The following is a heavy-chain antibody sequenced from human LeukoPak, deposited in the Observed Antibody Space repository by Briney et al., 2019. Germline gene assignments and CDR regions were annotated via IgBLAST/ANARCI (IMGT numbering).Heavy chain of an antibody. Sequence: SETLSLTCTVSGGSISSGGHYWSWIRQPPGKGLEWIGYIYYSGSTNYNPSLKSRVTISVDTSKNQFSLKLSSVTAADTAVYYCARVRDGFKGGYYYYYMDVWGKGTTVTVSS. CDR1: GGSISSGGHY. CDR3: ARVRDGFKGGYYYYYMDV. D-gene: IGHD5-24*01. J-gene: IGHJ6*03. CDR2: IYYSGST. V-gene: IGHV4-61*08.